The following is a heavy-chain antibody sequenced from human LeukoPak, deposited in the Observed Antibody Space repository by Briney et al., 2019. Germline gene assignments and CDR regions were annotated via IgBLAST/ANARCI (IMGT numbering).Heavy chain of an antibody. D-gene: IGHD4-11*01. CDR1: GGSISSSSYY. CDR3: AGHLPYSNSCYY. V-gene: IGHV4-39*01. CDR2: IYYSGST. J-gene: IGHJ4*02. Sequence: PSETLSLTCTVSGGSISSSSYYWGLIRQPPGKGLEWIASIYYSGSTYYNPSLKSRVTISVYTSKNQSSLKLSSVTAAETAVYYCAGHLPYSNSCYYWGQGTLVTVSS.